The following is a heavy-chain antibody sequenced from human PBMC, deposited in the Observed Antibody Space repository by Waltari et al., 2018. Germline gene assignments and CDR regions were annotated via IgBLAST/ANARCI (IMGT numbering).Heavy chain of an antibody. CDR1: GYTFTGYY. D-gene: IGHD1-1*01. V-gene: IGHV1-2*02. Sequence: QVQLVQSGAEVKKPGASVKVSCKASGYTFTGYYMHWVRQAPGQGLEWMGWINPNSGGTNYAQKFQGRVTMTRDTSISTAYMELSRLRSDDTAVYYCARGLGYNWNGWAFDIWGQGTMVTVSS. J-gene: IGHJ3*02. CDR3: ARGLGYNWNGWAFDI. CDR2: INPNSGGT.